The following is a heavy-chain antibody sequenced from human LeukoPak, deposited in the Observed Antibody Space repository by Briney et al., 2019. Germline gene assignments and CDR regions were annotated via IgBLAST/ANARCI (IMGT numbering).Heavy chain of an antibody. CDR2: ITSRGNT. V-gene: IGHV3-21*01. CDR1: GFTFSSYS. CDR3: ARDPTRDDC. D-gene: IGHD2-21*01. Sequence: GGSLRLSCAASGFTFSSYSMNWVRQAPGQGLEWVSSITSRGNTFYADSVKGRFTISRDNAKNSLYLQMNSLRAEDTAVYYCARDPTRDDCWGQGTLVNVSS. J-gene: IGHJ4*02.